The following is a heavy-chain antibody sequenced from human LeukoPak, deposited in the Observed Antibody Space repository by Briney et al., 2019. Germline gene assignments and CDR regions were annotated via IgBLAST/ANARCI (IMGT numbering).Heavy chain of an antibody. V-gene: IGHV4-39*01. J-gene: IGHJ5*02. D-gene: IGHD1-7*01. CDR1: GGSISSSSYY. CDR3: ARHIQLRSYNWFDP. CDR2: IYYSGST. Sequence: PSETLSLTCTVSGGSISSSSYYWGWIRQPPGKGLEWIGSIYYSGSTYYYPSFKSRVTISVDTSKNQFSLKLSSVTAADTAVYYCARHIQLRSYNWFDPWGQGTLVTVSS.